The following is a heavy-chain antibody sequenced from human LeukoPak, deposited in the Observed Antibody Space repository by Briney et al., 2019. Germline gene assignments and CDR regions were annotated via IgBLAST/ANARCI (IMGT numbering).Heavy chain of an antibody. V-gene: IGHV1-2*02. CDR2: INPNSGGT. CDR1: GYTFTGYY. J-gene: IGHJ4*02. CDR3: ARAMAAAGHFDY. Sequence: ASVKASCKASGYTFTGYYMHWVRQAPGQGLEWMGWINPNSGGTNYAQKFQGRVTMTRDMSTSTVYMELSSLRSEDTAVYYCARAMAAAGHFDYWGQGTLVTVSS. D-gene: IGHD6-13*01.